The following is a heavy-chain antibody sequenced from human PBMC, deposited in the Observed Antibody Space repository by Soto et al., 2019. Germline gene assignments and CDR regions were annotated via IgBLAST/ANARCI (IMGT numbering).Heavy chain of an antibody. CDR1: GFTVSSNY. CDR2: IYSGGST. D-gene: IGHD3-10*01. Sequence: EVQLVETGGGLIQPGGSLRLSCAASGFTVSSNYMSWVRQAPGKGLEWVSVIYSGGSTYYADSVKGRITISRDNSKNTLYLQMNSLRAEDTAVYYCARDRGVSPPNYYYYGMDVWGQGTTVTVAS. J-gene: IGHJ6*02. CDR3: ARDRGVSPPNYYYYGMDV. V-gene: IGHV3-53*02.